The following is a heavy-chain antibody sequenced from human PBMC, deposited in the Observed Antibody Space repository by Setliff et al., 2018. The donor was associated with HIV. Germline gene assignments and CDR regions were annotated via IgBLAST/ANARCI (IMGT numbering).Heavy chain of an antibody. J-gene: IGHJ4*02. V-gene: IGHV1-2*02. CDR1: GYTFTDYY. CDR2: INPNSSDT. CDR3: AKDPPGFSHFLDY. Sequence: ASVKVSCKASGYTFTDYYIHWVRQAPGQGLEWMGWINPNSSDTNYAQKFQGRVTMTRDTSISTAYMDLSRLRSDDTAVYFCAKDPPGFSHFLDYWGQGALVTVSS.